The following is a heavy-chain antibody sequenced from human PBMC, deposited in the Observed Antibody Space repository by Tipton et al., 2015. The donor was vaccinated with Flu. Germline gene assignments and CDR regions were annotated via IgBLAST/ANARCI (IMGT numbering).Heavy chain of an antibody. Sequence: QLVQSGAVVKKPGASVKVSCKASGYIFTSYGISWVRQAPGQGLEWMGWISTYNGDTNYAQKLQGRVTMTTDTSTTTAYMELRTLRSDDTAVYYCARAYCGGDCYWVDYWGQGTLVTVSS. CDR3: ARAYCGGDCYWVDY. CDR2: ISTYNGDT. J-gene: IGHJ4*02. V-gene: IGHV1-18*01. CDR1: GYIFTSYG. D-gene: IGHD2-21*02.